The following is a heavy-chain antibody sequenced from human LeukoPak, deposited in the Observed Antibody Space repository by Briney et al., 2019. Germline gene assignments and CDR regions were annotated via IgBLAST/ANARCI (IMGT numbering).Heavy chain of an antibody. Sequence: PGGSLRLSCAASGFTFSSYAMHWVRQAPGKGLEWVAVISYDGSNKYYADSVKGRFTISRDNSKNTLYLQMNSLRAEDTAVYYCARDPVIIVVVPAAVDYWGQGTLVTVSS. J-gene: IGHJ4*02. V-gene: IGHV3-30-3*01. D-gene: IGHD2-2*01. CDR2: ISYDGSNK. CDR1: GFTFSSYA. CDR3: ARDPVIIVVVPAAVDY.